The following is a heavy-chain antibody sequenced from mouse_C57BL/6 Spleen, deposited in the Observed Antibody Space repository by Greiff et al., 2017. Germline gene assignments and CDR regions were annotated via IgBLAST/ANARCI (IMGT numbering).Heavy chain of an antibody. Sequence: QVQLQQSGPELVKPGASVKISCKASGYAFSSSWMNWVKQRPGKGLEWIGRIYPGDGDTNYNGKFKGKATLTADKSSSTAYMQLSSLTSEDSAVYFCARFGTLYEDYFDYWGQGTTLTVSS. D-gene: IGHD2-12*01. J-gene: IGHJ2*01. CDR3: ARFGTLYEDYFDY. CDR1: GYAFSSSW. V-gene: IGHV1-82*01. CDR2: IYPGDGDT.